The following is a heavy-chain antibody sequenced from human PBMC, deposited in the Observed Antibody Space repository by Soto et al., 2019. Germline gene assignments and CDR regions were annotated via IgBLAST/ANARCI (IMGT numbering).Heavy chain of an antibody. Sequence: GGSLRLSCAASGFTFSSYGMHWVRQAPGKGLEWVAVIWYDGSNKYYADSVKGRFTISRDNSKNTLYLQMNSLRAEDTAVYYCARDAYGGDYGGNSGSPPLRFIDYWGQGTLVTVSS. CDR2: IWYDGSNK. CDR1: GFTFSSYG. D-gene: IGHD4-17*01. J-gene: IGHJ4*02. V-gene: IGHV3-33*01. CDR3: ARDAYGGDYGGNSGSPPLRFIDY.